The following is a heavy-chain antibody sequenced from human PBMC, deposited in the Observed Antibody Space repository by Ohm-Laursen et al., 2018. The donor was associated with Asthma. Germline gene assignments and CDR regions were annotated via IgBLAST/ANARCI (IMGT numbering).Heavy chain of an antibody. CDR1: GGTLGTSV. CDR3: ARKAGSCITSNCYSLDF. J-gene: IGHJ4*02. CDR2: TNSVFGTS. V-gene: IGHV1-69*13. Sequence: GAPVKVSCKSLGGTLGTSVIGWVRQAPGQGLEWLGGTNSVFGTSTYAQKFHDRFTITADESTSTVYMTLSSLTSEDTAVYYCARKAGSCITSNCYSLDFWGQGTLVTVSS. D-gene: IGHD2-15*01.